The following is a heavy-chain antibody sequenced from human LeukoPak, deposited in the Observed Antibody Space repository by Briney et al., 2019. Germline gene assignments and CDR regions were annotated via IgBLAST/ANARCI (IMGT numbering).Heavy chain of an antibody. V-gene: IGHV4-59*01. CDR3: ARGSRVYGMDV. Sequence: SETLSLTCTVSGGSISSYYWSWIRQPPGKGLEWIGYIYYSGSTNYNPSLKSRVTISVDTSKNQFSLKLSSVTAADTAVYYCARGSRVYGMDVWGQGTLVTVSS. CDR1: GGSISSYY. CDR2: IYYSGST. D-gene: IGHD2-2*01. J-gene: IGHJ6*02.